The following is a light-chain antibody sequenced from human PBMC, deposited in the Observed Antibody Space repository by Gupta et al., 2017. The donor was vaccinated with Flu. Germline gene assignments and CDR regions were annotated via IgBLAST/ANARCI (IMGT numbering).Light chain of an antibody. J-gene: IGKJ5*01. Sequence: ELVMTQSPPTLSFSPGERATLSCRASQSVITYLGWYQQKPGQAPRLLIYDASYRATGIPDRFSGSGSGTDFTLIISSLEPEDFAVYYCQQRDNWPQAFGQGTQVEIK. CDR1: QSVITY. CDR3: QQRDNWPQA. CDR2: DAS. V-gene: IGKV3-11*01.